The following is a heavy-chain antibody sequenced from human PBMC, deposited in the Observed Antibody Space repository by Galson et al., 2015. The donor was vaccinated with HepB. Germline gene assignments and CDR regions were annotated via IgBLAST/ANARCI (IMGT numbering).Heavy chain of an antibody. CDR1: GYIFSNFG. D-gene: IGHD6-19*01. CDR3: ARDKGIAVAGVDY. Sequence: SVKVSCKASGYIFSNFGITWVRQAPGQGLEWMGWISAYNGNTNHAQKFQGRVTMTTDTSTSTASMELRSLRSDDTAVYFCARDKGIAVAGVDYWGQGTLVTVSS. J-gene: IGHJ4*02. CDR2: ISAYNGNT. V-gene: IGHV1-18*01.